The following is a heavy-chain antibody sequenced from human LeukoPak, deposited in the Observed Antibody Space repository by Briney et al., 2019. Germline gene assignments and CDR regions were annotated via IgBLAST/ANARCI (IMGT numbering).Heavy chain of an antibody. CDR3: ARGQWLDY. CDR1: GFTFSDYY. Sequence: GGSLRLSCAASGFTFSDYYMSWIRQAPGKGPECISYISGLGSETFYADSVTGRFTISRDNAKNALYLHMSTLRAEDMAVYYCARGQWLDYWGQGTLVAVSS. D-gene: IGHD6-19*01. J-gene: IGHJ4*02. V-gene: IGHV3-11*01. CDR2: ISGLGSET.